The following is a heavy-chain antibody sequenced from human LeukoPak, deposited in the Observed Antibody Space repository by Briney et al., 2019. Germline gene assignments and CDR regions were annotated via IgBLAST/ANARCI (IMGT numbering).Heavy chain of an antibody. V-gene: IGHV4-4*09. CDR1: GGSISSYY. CDR3: ATSYYYYYMDV. CDR2: IYTSGST. Sequence: SETLSLTCTVSGGSISSYYWSWIRQSPGKGLEWIGCIYTSGSTNYNPSLKSRVTISVDTSKNQFSLKLSSATAADTAVYYCATSYYYYYMDVWGKGTTVTVSS. J-gene: IGHJ6*03.